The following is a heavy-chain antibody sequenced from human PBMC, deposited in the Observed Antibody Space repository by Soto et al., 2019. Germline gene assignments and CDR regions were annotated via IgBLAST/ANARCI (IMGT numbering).Heavy chain of an antibody. D-gene: IGHD2-2*02. V-gene: IGHV3-30*18. J-gene: IGHJ4*02. CDR2: ISHDGIDK. CDR3: AKSEDFFCRSANCYRYYFDY. CDR1: GFTFSSYA. Sequence: PGGSLRLSCAASGFTFSSYALSCVRQAPWKGLEWVAVISHDGIDKFYADSVKARFTISRDNAKNTLYVQMGGLRAEDTAVYYCAKSEDFFCRSANCYRYYFDYWSQRPLVNVCS.